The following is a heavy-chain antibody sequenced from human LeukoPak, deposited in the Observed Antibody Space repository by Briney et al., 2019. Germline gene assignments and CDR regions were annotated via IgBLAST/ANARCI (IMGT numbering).Heavy chain of an antibody. Sequence: PGGSLRLSCAASGFTVSSNYMSWVRQAPGKGLECVSVIYSGGSTYYADSVKGRFTISRDNSKNTLYLQMNSLRAEDTAVYYCARDLGVGATSSWFDPWGQGTLVTVSS. CDR3: ARDLGVGATSSWFDP. V-gene: IGHV3-53*01. J-gene: IGHJ5*02. CDR1: GFTVSSNY. D-gene: IGHD1-26*01. CDR2: IYSGGST.